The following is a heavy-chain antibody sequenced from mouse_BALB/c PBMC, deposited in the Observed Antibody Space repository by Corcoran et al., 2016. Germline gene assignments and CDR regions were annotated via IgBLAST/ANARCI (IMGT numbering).Heavy chain of an antibody. J-gene: IGHJ2*01. CDR3: ARSGDVDY. CDR1: GFNIKDTY. V-gene: IGHV14-3*02. CDR2: IDPANGNT. D-gene: IGHD3-3*01. Sequence: EVQLQQSGAELVKPGASVKLSCTASGFNIKDTYMHWVKQRPEQGLEWIGRIDPANGNTKSAPKFQGTATITEDPTSNTAYLHHSSLKSEDTAFYYCARSGDVDYWGQGTTFTVAS.